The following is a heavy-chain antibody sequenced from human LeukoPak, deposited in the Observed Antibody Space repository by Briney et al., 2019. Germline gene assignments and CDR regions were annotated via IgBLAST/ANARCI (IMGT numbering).Heavy chain of an antibody. V-gene: IGHV3-33*01. J-gene: IGHJ5*02. CDR3: ASDGGYGPNWFDP. CDR1: GFTFSSYG. CDR2: IWYDGSNK. D-gene: IGHD5-18*01. Sequence: PGGSLRLSCAASGFTFSSYGMHWVRQAPGKGLEWVAVIWYDGSNKYYADSVKGRFTISRDNSKNTLYLQMNSLRAEDTAVYYCASDGGYGPNWFDPWGQGTLVTVSS.